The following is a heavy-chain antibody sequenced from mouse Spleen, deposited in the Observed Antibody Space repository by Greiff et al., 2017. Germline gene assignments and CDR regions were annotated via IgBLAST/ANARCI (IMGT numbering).Heavy chain of an antibody. CDR3: ARSGLRLHDY. D-gene: IGHD1-2*01. J-gene: IGHJ2*01. Sequence: VQLQQSGPELVKPGASVKISCKASGYSFTSYYIHWVKQRPGQGLEWIGWIFPGSGNTKYNEKFKGKATLTADTSSSTAYMQLSSLTSEDSAVYFCARSGLRLHDYWGQGTTLTVSS. CDR1: GYSFTSYY. V-gene: IGHV1-66*01. CDR2: IFPGSGNT.